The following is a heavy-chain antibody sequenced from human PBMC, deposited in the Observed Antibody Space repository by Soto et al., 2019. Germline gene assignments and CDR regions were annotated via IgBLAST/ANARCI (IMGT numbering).Heavy chain of an antibody. D-gene: IGHD4-17*01. CDR3: AGLVKYGNYPDYFAY. Sequence: ELQLVESGGGLVQPGGSLRLSCTASGFTVSSSYMSWVRQGPEKGLEWVSILYSDGTTYYADSVKGRFTISRDSSKNTLYVQMTSLRPEDTAVYYCAGLVKYGNYPDYFAYWGQGTLVAVSS. CDR2: LYSDGTT. V-gene: IGHV3-66*01. J-gene: IGHJ4*02. CDR1: GFTVSSSY.